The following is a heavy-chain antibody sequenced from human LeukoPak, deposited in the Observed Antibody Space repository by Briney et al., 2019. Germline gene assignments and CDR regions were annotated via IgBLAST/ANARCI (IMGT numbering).Heavy chain of an antibody. D-gene: IGHD3-3*01. CDR2: ISSSGSTI. V-gene: IGHV3-11*01. CDR3: AREMWRGFVDY. J-gene: IGHJ4*02. CDR1: GFTFSDYY. Sequence: GGSLRLSCAASGFTFSDYYMSWIRPAPGKGLEWVSYISSSGSTIYYADSVKGRFTISRDNAKNSLYLQMNSLRAEDTAVYYCAREMWRGFVDYWGQGTLVTVSS.